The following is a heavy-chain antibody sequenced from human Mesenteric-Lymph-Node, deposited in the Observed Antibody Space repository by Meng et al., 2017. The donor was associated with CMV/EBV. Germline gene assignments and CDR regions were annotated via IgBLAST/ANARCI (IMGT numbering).Heavy chain of an antibody. D-gene: IGHD2-2*01. Sequence: GGSLRLSCVASGFTFSSYAMSWVRQAPGKGLEWVSVIYSGGSSTYYADSVKGRFTISRDNSKNTLYLQMNSLRAEDTAVYYCAKDLSAARSYYYYGMDVWGQGTTVTVSS. CDR1: GFTFSSYA. CDR2: IYSGGSST. CDR3: AKDLSAARSYYYYGMDV. J-gene: IGHJ6*02. V-gene: IGHV3-23*03.